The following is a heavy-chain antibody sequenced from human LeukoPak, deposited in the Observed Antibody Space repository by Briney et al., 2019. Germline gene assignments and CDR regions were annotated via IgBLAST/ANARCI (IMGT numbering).Heavy chain of an antibody. D-gene: IGHD3-3*01. CDR1: GGSIGSGGYT. V-gene: IGHV4-30-2*01. Sequence: SETLSLTCAVSGGSIGSGGYTWSWIRQPPGKGLEWIGYIYHSGSTYYNPSLKSRVTISVDRSKNQFSLKLSSVTAADTAVYYCAVGRVHAGSGYPDGPNDAFDIWGQGTMVTVSS. CDR3: AVGRVHAGSGYPDGPNDAFDI. CDR2: IYHSGST. J-gene: IGHJ3*02.